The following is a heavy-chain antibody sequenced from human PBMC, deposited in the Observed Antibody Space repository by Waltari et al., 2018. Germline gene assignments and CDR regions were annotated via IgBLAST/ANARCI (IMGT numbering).Heavy chain of an antibody. Sequence: QVQLQESGPGLVKPSETLSLTCAVSGYSISSGYYWGWIRQPPGQGLEWIGSIYHSGSTYYNPSLKSRVTISVDTSKNQFSLKLSSVTAADTAVYYCAIRYSSSSGRYYYYGMDVWGQGTTVTVSS. CDR2: IYHSGST. CDR3: AIRYSSSSGRYYYYGMDV. D-gene: IGHD6-6*01. V-gene: IGHV4-38-2*01. CDR1: GYSISSGYY. J-gene: IGHJ6*02.